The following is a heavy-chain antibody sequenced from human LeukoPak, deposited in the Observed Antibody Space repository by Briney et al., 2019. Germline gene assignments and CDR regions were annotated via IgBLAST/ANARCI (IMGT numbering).Heavy chain of an antibody. Sequence: WGSLRLSCAVSGFTFSNYAMSWVRQAPGKGLEWFSGISGSGGSIYYADSWKGRLTISRDNSKNTLYLQVNRLRAEDTAVYSCAKDRARYYYDSSGSVFHYWGQGTLVTVSS. V-gene: IGHV3-23*01. CDR2: ISGSGGSI. D-gene: IGHD3-22*01. CDR3: AKDRARYYYDSSGSVFHY. J-gene: IGHJ4*02. CDR1: GFTFSNYA.